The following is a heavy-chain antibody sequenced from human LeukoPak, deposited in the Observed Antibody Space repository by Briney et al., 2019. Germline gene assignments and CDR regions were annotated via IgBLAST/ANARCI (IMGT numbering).Heavy chain of an antibody. Sequence: KPSETLSLTCSVSGGSLSNYYWSWFRQPPGKGLEWIGYIYYSGNSYYNPSLRSRVTVSVDTSKNQFSLSLSSVTAADTAVYYCARQGGKLARFGSDFWGQGTLVTVSS. CDR1: GGSLSNYY. CDR2: IYYSGNS. J-gene: IGHJ4*02. V-gene: IGHV4-59*08. CDR3: ARQGGKLARFGSDF. D-gene: IGHD3-16*01.